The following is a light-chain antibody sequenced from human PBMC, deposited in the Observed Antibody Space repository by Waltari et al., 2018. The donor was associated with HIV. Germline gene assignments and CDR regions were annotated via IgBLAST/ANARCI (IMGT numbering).Light chain of an antibody. V-gene: IGKV1-13*02. CDR3: QQFNSYPLA. J-gene: IGKJ4*01. Sequence: AIGLTQSPSILSASVADDVTVTCRASQGIGSSLAWHQQKAGNAPKLLIYDASSLKSGVPSRFSGSGAGTDFTLTISSLQPEDFAIYYCQQFNSYPLAFGGGTKVEIK. CDR2: DAS. CDR1: QGIGSS.